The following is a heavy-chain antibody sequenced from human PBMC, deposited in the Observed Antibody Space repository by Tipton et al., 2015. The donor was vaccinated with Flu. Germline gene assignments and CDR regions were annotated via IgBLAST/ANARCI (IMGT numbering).Heavy chain of an antibody. CDR3: TTDYIRRQLWQAIDY. Sequence: SLRLSCAASGFTFSNAWMSWVRQAPGKGLAWVGRIKSKTDGGTTDYAAPVKGRFTISRDDSKNTLYLQMNSLKTEDTAVYYCTTDYIRRQLWQAIDYWGQGTLVTVSS. CDR1: GFTFSNAW. J-gene: IGHJ4*02. CDR2: IKSKTDGGTT. V-gene: IGHV3-15*01. D-gene: IGHD5-18*01.